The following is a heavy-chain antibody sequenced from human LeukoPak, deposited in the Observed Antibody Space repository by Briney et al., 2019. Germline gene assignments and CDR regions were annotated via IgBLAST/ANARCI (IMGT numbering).Heavy chain of an antibody. V-gene: IGHV3-48*01. CDR2: ISSSSSTI. CDR1: GFTFSSYS. Sequence: GGSLRLSCAASGFTFSSYSMNWVRQAPGKGLEWVSYISSSSSTIYYADSVKGRFTISRDNARNSLYLQMNSLRAEDTAVYYCAREPELYCSSTSCYAFDYWGQGTLVTVSS. J-gene: IGHJ4*02. CDR3: AREPELYCSSTSCYAFDY. D-gene: IGHD2-2*01.